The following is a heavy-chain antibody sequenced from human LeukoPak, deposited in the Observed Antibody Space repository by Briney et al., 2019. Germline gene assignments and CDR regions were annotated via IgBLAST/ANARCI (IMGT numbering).Heavy chain of an antibody. D-gene: IGHD6-13*01. CDR3: ARDKIAAAGTHIDY. J-gene: IGHJ4*02. CDR1: GGSISSYY. Sequence: SETLSLTCTVSGGSISSYYWSWVRQPPGKGLEWIGYIHYSGSTSHNPSLKSRVTISVDTPRNQFSLKLSSVTAADTAVYYCARDKIAAAGTHIDYWGQGTLVTVSS. CDR2: IHYSGST. V-gene: IGHV4-59*12.